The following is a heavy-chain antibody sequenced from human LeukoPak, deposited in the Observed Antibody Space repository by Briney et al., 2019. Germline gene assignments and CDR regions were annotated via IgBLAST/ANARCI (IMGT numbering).Heavy chain of an antibody. J-gene: IGHJ6*02. Sequence: HPGGSLRLSCAASGFTFDDYAMHWVRHAPGKGLEWVSLISGDGGSTYYADSVKGRFTISRDNSKNSLYLQMNSLRTEDTALYYCAKDMVATPPLRYYGMDVWGQGTTVTVSS. V-gene: IGHV3-43*02. CDR1: GFTFDDYA. D-gene: IGHD5-12*01. CDR3: AKDMVATPPLRYYGMDV. CDR2: ISGDGGST.